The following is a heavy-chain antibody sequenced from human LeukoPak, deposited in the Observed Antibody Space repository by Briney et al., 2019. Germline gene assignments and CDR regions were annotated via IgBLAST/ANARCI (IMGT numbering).Heavy chain of an antibody. Sequence: ASVKVSCKASGYTFTSYAMHWVRQAPGQRLEWMGWINAGNGNTKYSQKFQGRVTITRDTSASTAYMELSSLRSEDTAVYYCARAAPLRYWSGGYFDYWGQGTLVTVSS. J-gene: IGHJ4*02. CDR3: ARAAPLRYWSGGYFDY. V-gene: IGHV1-3*01. CDR1: GYTFTSYA. D-gene: IGHD3-9*01. CDR2: INAGNGNT.